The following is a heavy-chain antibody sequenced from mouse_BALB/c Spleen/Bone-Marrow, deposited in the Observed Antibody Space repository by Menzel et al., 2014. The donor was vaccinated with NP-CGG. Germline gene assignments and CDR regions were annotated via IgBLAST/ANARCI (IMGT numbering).Heavy chain of an antibody. J-gene: IGHJ4*01. Sequence: QVQLKESGAELVKPGASVKLSCKASGYTFTSYYMYWVKQRPGQGLEWIGEINPSNGGTNFNEKFKSRATLTVDKSSSTAYMQLSSLTSEDSAVYYCTRLPHWGQRTSVTVSS. CDR3: TRLPH. D-gene: IGHD5-1*01. CDR2: INPSNGGT. CDR1: GYTFTSYY. V-gene: IGHV1S81*02.